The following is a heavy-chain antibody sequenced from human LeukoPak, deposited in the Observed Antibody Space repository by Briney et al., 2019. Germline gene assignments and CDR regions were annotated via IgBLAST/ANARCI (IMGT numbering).Heavy chain of an antibody. CDR3: ARDPSGVFDY. V-gene: IGHV4-61*03. Sequence: SETLSLTCAVSGGSISSGGYSWSWIRQPPGKGLEWIGYIYYTGSTNYNPSLNSRVTMSVDTSNNHFSLKLSSVTAADTAVYYCARDPSGVFDYWGQGTLVTVSS. D-gene: IGHD3-10*01. CDR1: GGSISSGGYS. J-gene: IGHJ4*02. CDR2: IYYTGST.